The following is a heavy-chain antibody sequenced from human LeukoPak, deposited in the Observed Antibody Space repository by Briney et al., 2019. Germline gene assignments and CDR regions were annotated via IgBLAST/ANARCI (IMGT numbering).Heavy chain of an antibody. Sequence: GGSLRLSCAASGFTFSSYAMSWVRQAPGKGLEWVSAISGSGGSTYYADSVKGRFTISRDNSKNTLYLQMNSLRAEDTAVYYCAKDSWGLDLGSYLFDYWGQGTLVTVSS. V-gene: IGHV3-23*01. CDR1: GFTFSSYA. CDR2: ISGSGGST. J-gene: IGHJ4*02. CDR3: AKDSWGLDLGSYLFDY. D-gene: IGHD3-10*01.